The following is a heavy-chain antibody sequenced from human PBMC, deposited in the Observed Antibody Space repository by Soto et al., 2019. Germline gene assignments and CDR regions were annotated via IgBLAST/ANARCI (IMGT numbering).Heavy chain of an antibody. V-gene: IGHV1-69*06. CDR2: IIPIFIST. J-gene: IGHJ4*02. D-gene: IGHD2-2*02. CDR1: GSSFSNYV. Sequence: QVQLVQSGAEVKTPGSSLKVSCKVSGSSFSNYVISWVRQAPGHGLEWLGRIIPIFISTKYAQNFQGRVTITADKSTSTASLELSSLRSDDTAVYYCAREGRGKKAGYNGLVSLGYWGQGTLVTVSS. CDR3: AREGRGKKAGYNGLVSLGY.